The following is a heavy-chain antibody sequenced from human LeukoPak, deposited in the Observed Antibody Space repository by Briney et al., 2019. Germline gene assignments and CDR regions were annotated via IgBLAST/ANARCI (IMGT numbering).Heavy chain of an antibody. CDR3: AAPRGYYGSGSNYYYYMDV. J-gene: IGHJ6*03. CDR2: IVVGSGNT. Sequence: SVKVSCKASGFTFTSSAVQWVRQARGQRLEWIGWIVVGSGNTNYAQKFQERVTITRDMSTSTAYMELSSLRSEGTAVYYCAAPRGYYGSGSNYYYYMDVWGKGTTVTVSS. D-gene: IGHD3-10*01. CDR1: GFTFTSSA. V-gene: IGHV1-58*01.